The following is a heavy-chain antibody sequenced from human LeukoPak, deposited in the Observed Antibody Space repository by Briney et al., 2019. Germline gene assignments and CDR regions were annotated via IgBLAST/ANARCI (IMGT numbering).Heavy chain of an antibody. Sequence: PSETLSLTCTVSGGSISSYYWSWIRQPAGKGLEWIGRIYTSGSTNYNPSLKSRVTMSVDTSKNQFSLKLSSVTAADTAVYYCARGMVAPYLYYYDSSGYYSWFDPWGQGTLVTVSS. J-gene: IGHJ5*02. D-gene: IGHD3-22*01. CDR2: IYTSGST. V-gene: IGHV4-4*07. CDR1: GGSISSYY. CDR3: ARGMVAPYLYYYDSSGYYSWFDP.